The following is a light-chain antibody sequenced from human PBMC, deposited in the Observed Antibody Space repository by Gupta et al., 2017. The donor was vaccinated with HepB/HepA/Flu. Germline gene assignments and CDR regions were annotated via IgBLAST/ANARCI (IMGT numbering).Light chain of an antibody. Sequence: DIVMTQSPDSLAVSLGERATMTCKSSQTNLNTATNENHLAWYQQKAGQSPKLLIYLGSTRESGVPDRFSGSGSGTDFTLTISSLQAEDVALYYCLQYHSGLITFGQGTRLEIK. J-gene: IGKJ5*01. CDR2: LGS. CDR1: QTNLNTATNENH. V-gene: IGKV4-1*01. CDR3: LQYHSGLIT.